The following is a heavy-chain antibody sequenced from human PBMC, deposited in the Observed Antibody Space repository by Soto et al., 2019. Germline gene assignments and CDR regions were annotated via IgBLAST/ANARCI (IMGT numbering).Heavy chain of an antibody. J-gene: IGHJ3*01. D-gene: IGHD2-8*02. CDR3: VKEYCTGGTCFEAFDL. Sequence: EAELVESGGGLVQPGGSLTLSCAASGFIFSDYEVDWVRQAPGRGPEWISYISDGGTTIYYAASVKGRFTISRDDAKKSLYLHMNNLRVDGTAVYFCVKEYCTGGTCFEAFDLWGQGTVVTVSS. CDR1: GFIFSDYE. CDR2: ISDGGTTI. V-gene: IGHV3-48*03.